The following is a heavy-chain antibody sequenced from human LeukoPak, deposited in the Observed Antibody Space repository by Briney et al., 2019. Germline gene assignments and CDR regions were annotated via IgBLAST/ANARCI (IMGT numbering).Heavy chain of an antibody. V-gene: IGHV4-34*01. J-gene: IGHJ3*02. CDR3: AREGVAAHDAFDI. D-gene: IGHD2-15*01. Sequence: PSETLSLTYAVYGGSFSGYYWSWIRQPPGKGLEWIGEINHSGSTNYNPSLKSRVTISVDTSKNQFSLKLSSVTAADTAVYYCAREGVAAHDAFDIWGQGTMVTVSS. CDR2: INHSGST. CDR1: GGSFSGYY.